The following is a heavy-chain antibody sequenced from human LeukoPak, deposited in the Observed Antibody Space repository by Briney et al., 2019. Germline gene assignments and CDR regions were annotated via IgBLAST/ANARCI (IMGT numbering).Heavy chain of an antibody. Sequence: PGGSLRLSCAASGFTFSSYSMNWVRQAPGKGLEWVSSISSSSSYIYYADSMKGRFTISRDNAKNSLYLQMNSLRAEDTAVYYCVKAFGDILTGLVYWGQGTLVTVSS. D-gene: IGHD3-9*01. V-gene: IGHV3-21*01. CDR2: ISSSSSYI. CDR3: VKAFGDILTGLVY. J-gene: IGHJ4*02. CDR1: GFTFSSYS.